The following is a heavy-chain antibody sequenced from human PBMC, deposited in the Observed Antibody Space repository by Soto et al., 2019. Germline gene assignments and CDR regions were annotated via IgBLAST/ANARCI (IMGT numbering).Heavy chain of an antibody. CDR3: TRDGTYCADDCSYF. CDR1: GGSFSGYY. Sequence: SETLSLTCAVYGGSFSGYYWSWIRQPPGKGLEWIGEINHSGSTNYNPSLKSRVSLSVDTSKNQFSLNLTSVTAADSAVYYCTRDGTYCADDCSYFWGPGPLVTVSS. D-gene: IGHD2-21*02. J-gene: IGHJ4*02. V-gene: IGHV4-34*01. CDR2: INHSGST.